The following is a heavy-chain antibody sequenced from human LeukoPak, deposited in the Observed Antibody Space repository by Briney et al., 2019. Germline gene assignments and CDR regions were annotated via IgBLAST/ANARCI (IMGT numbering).Heavy chain of an antibody. V-gene: IGHV4-4*07. D-gene: IGHD3-3*01. CDR2: IYTSGST. CDR1: GGSISSYY. CDR3: ARGNDFLSGYSYAT. J-gene: IGHJ4*02. Sequence: PSETLSLTCTVSGGSISSYYWSWIRQPAGKGLEWIGRIYTSGSTDYNPSLKGRVAMSVDTSKNQFSLKLISVTAADTAVYYCARGNDFLSGYSYATWGQGTLVTVSS.